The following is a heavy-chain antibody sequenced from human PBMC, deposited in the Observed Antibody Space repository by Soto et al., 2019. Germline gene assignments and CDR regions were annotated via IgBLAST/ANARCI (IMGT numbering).Heavy chain of an antibody. CDR3: AKVSTEYYFDY. J-gene: IGHJ4*02. CDR1: GFTFSSYG. Sequence: QVQLVESGGGVVQPGRSLRLSCAASGFTFSSYGMHWVRQAPGKGLEWVAVISYDGSNKYYADSVKGRFTISRDNSKNTLALQMNSLRAEDTAVYYCAKVSTEYYFDYWGQGTLVTVSS. D-gene: IGHD4-4*01. V-gene: IGHV3-30*18. CDR2: ISYDGSNK.